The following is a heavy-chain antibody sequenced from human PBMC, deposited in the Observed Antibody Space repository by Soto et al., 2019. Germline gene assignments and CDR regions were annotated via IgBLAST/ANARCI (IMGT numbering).Heavy chain of an antibody. CDR3: AVLEYGGNRWYFDL. CDR2: IIPIFGTA. CDR1: GGTFSSYA. V-gene: IGHV1-69*13. Sequence: GASVKVSCKASGGTFSSYAISWVRQAPGQGLEWMGGIIPIFGTANYAQKFQGRVTITADESTSTAYMELSSLRSEDTAVYYCAVLEYGGNRWYFDLWGRGTLVTVSS. J-gene: IGHJ2*01. D-gene: IGHD2-15*01.